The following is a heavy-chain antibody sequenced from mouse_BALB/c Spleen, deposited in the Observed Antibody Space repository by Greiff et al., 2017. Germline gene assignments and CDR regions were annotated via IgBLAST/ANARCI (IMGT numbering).Heavy chain of an antibody. CDR1: GYTFTSYW. Sequence: LQQPGSELVRPGASVKLSCKASGYTFTSYWMHWVKQRHGQGLEWIGNIYPGSGSTNYDEKFKSKGTLTVDTSSSTAYMHLSSLTSEDSAVYYCTREFYYGSRNWYFDVWGAGTTVTVSS. J-gene: IGHJ1*01. CDR2: IYPGSGST. CDR3: TREFYYGSRNWYFDV. V-gene: IGHV1S22*01. D-gene: IGHD1-1*01.